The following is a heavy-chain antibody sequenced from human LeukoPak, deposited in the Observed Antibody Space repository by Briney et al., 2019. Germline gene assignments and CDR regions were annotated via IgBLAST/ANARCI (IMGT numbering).Heavy chain of an antibody. V-gene: IGHV3-43*01. Sequence: GGSLRLSCSASGFTFAEYSMHWVRQAPGKGLEWVSVINRNGGAIQYADSVKGRFIISRDNSKNSLYLQMNSLGTEDTALYYCTKEHSSGWPTIDCWGQGTLVTVSS. CDR1: GFTFAEYS. D-gene: IGHD6-19*01. J-gene: IGHJ4*02. CDR2: INRNGGAI. CDR3: TKEHSSGWPTIDC.